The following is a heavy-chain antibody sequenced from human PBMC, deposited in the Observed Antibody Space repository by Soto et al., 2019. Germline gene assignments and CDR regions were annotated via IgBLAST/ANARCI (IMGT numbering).Heavy chain of an antibody. CDR1: GGSISSSSYF. D-gene: IGHD6-13*01. Sequence: KPSETLSLTCTVSGGSISSSSYFWGWIRQPPGKGLEWIGSIFYSGSTSYNPSLKSRLTMSVDTSKNQFSLKLSSVTAADTAVYYCARHVITGSWFDYWGQGALVTVSS. V-gene: IGHV4-39*01. CDR3: ARHVITGSWFDY. J-gene: IGHJ4*02. CDR2: IFYSGST.